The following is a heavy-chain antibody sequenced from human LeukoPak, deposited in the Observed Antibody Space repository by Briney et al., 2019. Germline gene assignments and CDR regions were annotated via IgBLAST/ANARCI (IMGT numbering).Heavy chain of an antibody. CDR1: GHSISSGYY. Sequence: SETLSLTCAVSGHSISSGYYWGWIRQPPGKGLEWIGSIYHSGSTYYNPSLKSRVTISVDTSKNQFSLKLSSVTAADTAVYYCARLGYCSSTSCYKGGLNWFDPWGQGTLVTVSS. CDR2: IYHSGST. CDR3: ARLGYCSSTSCYKGGLNWFDP. J-gene: IGHJ5*02. D-gene: IGHD2-2*02. V-gene: IGHV4-38-2*01.